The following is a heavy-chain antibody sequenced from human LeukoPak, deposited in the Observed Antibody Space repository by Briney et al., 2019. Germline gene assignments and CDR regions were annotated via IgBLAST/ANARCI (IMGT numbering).Heavy chain of an antibody. J-gene: IGHJ6*03. CDR2: ISAYNGNT. CDR3: ARDWDTAMVMFYYYYMDV. Sequence: ASAKVSCKHSGYTFTSYGIRWVRQAPGQGLERMCWISAYNGNTNYAQKLQGRVTMTTDTSTSTAYMELRSLRSDDTAVYYCARDWDTAMVMFYYYYMDVWGKGTTVTVSS. CDR1: GYTFTSYG. D-gene: IGHD5-18*01. V-gene: IGHV1-18*01.